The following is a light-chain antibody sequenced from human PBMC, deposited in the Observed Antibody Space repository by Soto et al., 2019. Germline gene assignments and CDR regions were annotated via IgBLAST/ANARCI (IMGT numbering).Light chain of an antibody. CDR1: SSDVGGYNY. V-gene: IGLV2-14*01. J-gene: IGLJ1*01. CDR3: SSYTSSSTLAV. Sequence: QSVLTQPASVSGSPGQSLTISCTGTSSDVGGYNYVSWYQQHPGKAPKLMIYEVSNRPSGVSNRFSGSKSGNTASLTIPGLQAEDEADYYCSSYTSSSTLAVFGTGTKVTVL. CDR2: EVS.